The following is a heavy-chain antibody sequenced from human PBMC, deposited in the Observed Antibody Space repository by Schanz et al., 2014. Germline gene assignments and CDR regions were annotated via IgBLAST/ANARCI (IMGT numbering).Heavy chain of an antibody. V-gene: IGHV3-30*19. CDR1: GFTFSKYG. D-gene: IGHD7-27*01. Sequence: QVQLVESGGGVVQPGRSLRLSCAASGFTFSKYGVHWVRQAPGKGLEWVAFISYDGSNTILADSVRGRFTISRDNSQNTLFLQMNSLRVEDTAVYYCSRFLTGLDYWGPGTLVTVSS. CDR2: ISYDGSNT. CDR3: SRFLTGLDY. J-gene: IGHJ4*02.